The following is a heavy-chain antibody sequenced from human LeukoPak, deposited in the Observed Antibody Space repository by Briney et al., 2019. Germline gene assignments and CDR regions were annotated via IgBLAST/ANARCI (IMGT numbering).Heavy chain of an antibody. V-gene: IGHV3-73*01. Sequence: GGSLRLSCAASGFTFSGSAMHWVRQASGKGLELVGRIRSKVNSYATAYAASVKGRFTISRDDSKNTAYLQMNSLKTEDTAVYYCTRPVCSGGSCYLFDYWGQGTLVTVSA. CDR2: IRSKVNSYAT. CDR3: TRPVCSGGSCYLFDY. CDR1: GFTFSGSA. J-gene: IGHJ4*02. D-gene: IGHD2-15*01.